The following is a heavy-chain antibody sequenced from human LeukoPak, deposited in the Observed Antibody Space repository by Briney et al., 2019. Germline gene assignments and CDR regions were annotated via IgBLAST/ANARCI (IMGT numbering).Heavy chain of an antibody. Sequence: SETLSLTCTVSGGSISSYYWSWIRQPPGKGLEWIGYIYYSGSTNYNPSLKSRVTISVDTSKNQFSLKLSSVTAADTAVYYCARRALARYYYDSSGYADWGQGTLVTVSS. CDR1: GGSISSYY. D-gene: IGHD3-22*01. CDR3: ARRALARYYYDSSGYAD. J-gene: IGHJ4*02. V-gene: IGHV4-59*08. CDR2: IYYSGST.